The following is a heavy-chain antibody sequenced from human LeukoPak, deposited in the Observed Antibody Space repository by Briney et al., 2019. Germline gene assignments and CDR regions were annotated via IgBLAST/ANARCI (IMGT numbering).Heavy chain of an antibody. CDR1: GFTFSSYW. Sequence: GGSLRLSCAASGFTFSSYWMSWVRQAPGKGLEWVANIKQDGSEKYYVDSVKGRFTISRDNAKNSLYLQMNSLRAEDTAVYYCARVEYYGSGSYYSLSYYFDYWGQGTLVTVSS. CDR2: IKQDGSEK. D-gene: IGHD3-10*01. V-gene: IGHV3-7*01. CDR3: ARVEYYGSGSYYSLSYYFDY. J-gene: IGHJ4*02.